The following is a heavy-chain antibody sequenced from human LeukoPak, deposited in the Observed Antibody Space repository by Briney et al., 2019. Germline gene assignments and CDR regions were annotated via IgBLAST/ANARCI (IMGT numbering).Heavy chain of an antibody. CDR3: ARDGGDDAFDI. J-gene: IGHJ3*02. CDR2: ITSDGSST. D-gene: IGHD3-10*01. Sequence: GGSLRLSCAASEFTFSSYWMHWVRQAPGKGLVWVSRITSDGSSTSYADSVKGRFTISRDNAKNTLYLQMNSLRAEDTAVYYCARDGGDDAFDIWGQGTMVTVSS. V-gene: IGHV3-74*01. CDR1: EFTFSSYW.